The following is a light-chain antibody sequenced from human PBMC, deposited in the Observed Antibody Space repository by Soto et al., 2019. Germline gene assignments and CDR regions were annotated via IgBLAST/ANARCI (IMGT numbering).Light chain of an antibody. J-gene: IGKJ4*01. CDR1: QNIDNY. CDR3: QHRSNWPRT. V-gene: IGKV3-11*01. Sequence: VVFTQYPATLSLSPGERDTLSCRAIQNIDNYAAWYQQKFGQAPRLLIYGASTRATGIPGRFSGRSSGTDFTPTIDNLEPEEFSVYYCQHRSNWPRTFGGGTKVEIK. CDR2: GAS.